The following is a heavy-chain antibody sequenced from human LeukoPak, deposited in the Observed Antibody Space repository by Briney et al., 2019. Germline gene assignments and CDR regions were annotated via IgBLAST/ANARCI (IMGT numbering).Heavy chain of an antibody. D-gene: IGHD3-3*01. J-gene: IGHJ6*02. V-gene: IGHV4-59*11. CDR3: ARIRSEYYYYNMDV. CDR2: VYYSGST. CDR1: GGSINTHY. Sequence: TSETLSLTCSVSGGSINTHYWSWIRQSPGKGLEWIGYVYYSGSTNYNPSLTSRVTISLDTSKIQFSLRLSSVTAADTAMYYCARIRSEYYYYNMDVWGQGTTVIVSS.